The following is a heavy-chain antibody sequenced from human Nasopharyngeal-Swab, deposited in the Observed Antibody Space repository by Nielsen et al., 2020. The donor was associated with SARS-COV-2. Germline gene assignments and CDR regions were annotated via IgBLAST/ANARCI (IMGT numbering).Heavy chain of an antibody. CDR3: ARQGGGSYYDNWFDP. Sequence: SETLSLTCTGSGGSISSSSYYWGWIRQPPGKGLEWIGSIYYSGSTYYNPSLKSRVTISVDTSKNQFSLKLSSVTAADTAVYYCARQGGGSYYDNWFDPWGQGTLVTVSS. CDR2: IYYSGST. V-gene: IGHV4-39*01. J-gene: IGHJ5*02. D-gene: IGHD1-26*01. CDR1: GGSISSSSYY.